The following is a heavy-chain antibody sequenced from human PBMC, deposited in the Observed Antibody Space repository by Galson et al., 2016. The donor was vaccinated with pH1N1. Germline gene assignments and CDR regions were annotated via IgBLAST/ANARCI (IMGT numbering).Heavy chain of an antibody. CDR3: ARVFLEGLYGHSSGVFDY. D-gene: IGHD3-3*01. V-gene: IGHV4-61*02. Sequence: LSLTCSVSNGSITSGNYYWSWIRQPAGKGLEWIGRLYKTGTTNYNPSLRSRVTISIDTSKNQFSLNLNSVTAADTAVYYCARVFLEGLYGHSSGVFDYWGQGTLVTVSS. CDR2: LYKTGTT. CDR1: NGSITSGNYY. J-gene: IGHJ4*02.